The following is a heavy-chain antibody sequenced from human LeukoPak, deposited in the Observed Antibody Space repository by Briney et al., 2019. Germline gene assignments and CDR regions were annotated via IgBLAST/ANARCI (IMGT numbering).Heavy chain of an antibody. Sequence: PGGSLRLSCAASGFTFSSSWMHWVRQAPGKGLVWVSRINSDGSSTGYADSVKGRFTISRGNAKNTLYLQMNSLRVEDTAMYYCATIPRNYYGSGTIDYWGQGTLVTVSS. J-gene: IGHJ4*02. V-gene: IGHV3-74*01. CDR3: ATIPRNYYGSGTIDY. D-gene: IGHD3-10*01. CDR2: INSDGSST. CDR1: GFTFSSSW.